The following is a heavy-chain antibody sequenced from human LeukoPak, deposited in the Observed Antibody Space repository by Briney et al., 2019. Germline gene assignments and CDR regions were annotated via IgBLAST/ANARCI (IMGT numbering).Heavy chain of an antibody. CDR1: GYTFTGYY. CDR2: INPNSGGT. V-gene: IGHV1-2*02. Sequence: GASVKVSCKASGYTFTGYYMHWVRQAPGQGLEWMGWINPNSGGTNYAQKFQGRVTVTRDTSISTAYMELSRLRSDDTAVYYCARANSSSWHYYFDYWGQGTLVTVSS. CDR3: ARANSSSWHYYFDY. J-gene: IGHJ4*02. D-gene: IGHD6-13*01.